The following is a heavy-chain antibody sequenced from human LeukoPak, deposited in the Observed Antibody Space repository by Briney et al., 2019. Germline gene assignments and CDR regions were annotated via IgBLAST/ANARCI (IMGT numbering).Heavy chain of an antibody. CDR2: INPNSGGT. D-gene: IGHD6-13*01. CDR1: GYTFTGCY. V-gene: IGHV1-2*02. CDR3: ARDPLRQQLINGMDV. Sequence: GASVKVSCKASGYTFTGCYMHWVRQAPGQGLEWMGWINPNSGGTNYAQKFQGRVTMTRDTSITTAHMELSRLRSDDTAVYYCARDPLRQQLINGMDVWGQGTTVTVSS. J-gene: IGHJ6*02.